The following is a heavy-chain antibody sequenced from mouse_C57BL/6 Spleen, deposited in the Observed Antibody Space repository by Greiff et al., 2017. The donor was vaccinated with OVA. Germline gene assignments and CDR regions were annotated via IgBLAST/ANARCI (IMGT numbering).Heavy chain of an antibody. V-gene: IGHV2-9-1*01. J-gene: IGHJ4*01. CDR2: IWTGGGT. CDR1: GFSLTSYA. Sequence: VQLQQSGPGLVAPSQSLSITCTVSGFSLTSYAISWVRQPPGKGLEWLGVIWTGGGTNYNSALKSRLSISKDNSKSQVFLKMNSLQTDDTARYYCATPDSSGYVGYYAMDYWGQGTSVTVSS. D-gene: IGHD3-2*02. CDR3: ATPDSSGYVGYYAMDY.